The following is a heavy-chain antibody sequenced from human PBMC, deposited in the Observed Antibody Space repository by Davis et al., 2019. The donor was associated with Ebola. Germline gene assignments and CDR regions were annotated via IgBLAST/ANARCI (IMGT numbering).Heavy chain of an antibody. J-gene: IGHJ4*02. D-gene: IGHD3-22*01. CDR2: IYYSGSI. CDR3: AREAYYYDSSGYQRGGFDY. V-gene: IGHV4-59*01. Sequence: SEPLSPTCTAPGGPISPYYWTWIRQPPGKGLEWIGYIYYSGSINYNPALKSRVTISVDTSKNQFSLKLSSVTAADTAVYYCAREAYYYDSSGYQRGGFDYWGQGTLVTVSS. CDR1: GGPISPYY.